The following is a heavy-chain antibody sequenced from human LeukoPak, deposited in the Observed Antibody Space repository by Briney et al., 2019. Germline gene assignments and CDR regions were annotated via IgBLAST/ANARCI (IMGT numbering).Heavy chain of an antibody. V-gene: IGHV4-4*02. CDR3: ARESGAFSPFGF. Sequence: SETLSLTCAVSGGSILTTNWWSWVRQPPGKGLEWIGEVHLSGASNYNPALKSRVSMSIDKSRNQLSLELTSVTAADTAIYYCARESGAFSPFGFWGQGTLVTVSS. J-gene: IGHJ4*02. CDR1: GGSILTTNW. D-gene: IGHD1-26*01. CDR2: VHLSGAS.